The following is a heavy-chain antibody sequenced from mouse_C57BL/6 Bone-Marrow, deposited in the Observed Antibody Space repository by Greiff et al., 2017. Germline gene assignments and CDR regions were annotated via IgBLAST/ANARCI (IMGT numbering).Heavy chain of an antibody. Sequence: QVQLQQSGAELVKPGASVKISCKASGYAFSSYWMNWVKQRPGKGLEWIGQIYPGDGDTNYNGKFKGKATLTADKSSSTAYMQLSSLTSEDSAVYFWSRSRAQSLMDYWGQGTSVTVSS. CDR3: SRSRAQSLMDY. V-gene: IGHV1-80*01. CDR1: GYAFSSYW. J-gene: IGHJ4*01. D-gene: IGHD3-2*02. CDR2: IYPGDGDT.